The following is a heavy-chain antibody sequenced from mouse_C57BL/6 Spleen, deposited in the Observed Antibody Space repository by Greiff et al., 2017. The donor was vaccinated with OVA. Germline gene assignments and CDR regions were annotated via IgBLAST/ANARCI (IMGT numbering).Heavy chain of an antibody. CDR2: INPGSGGT. CDR1: GFAFTNYL. V-gene: IGHV1-54*01. CDR3: ARSTVSYYAMDY. Sequence: QVQLLQSGAELVRPGTSVKVSCKASGFAFTNYLIEWVQQRPGQGLEWIGVINPGSGGTNYNEKFKGKATMTADKSTSTAYMPLSSLTAEDSAVYVCARSTVSYYAMDYGGQGTSVTFAS. J-gene: IGHJ4*01.